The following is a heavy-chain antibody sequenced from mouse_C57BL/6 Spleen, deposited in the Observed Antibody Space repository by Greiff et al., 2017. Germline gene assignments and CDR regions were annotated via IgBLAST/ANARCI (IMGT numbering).Heavy chain of an antibody. CDR3: ARCNYVSYWYFDV. V-gene: IGHV14-2*01. CDR2: IDPEDGET. J-gene: IGHJ1*03. Sequence: VQLQQSGAELVKPGASVKLSCTASGFNINDYYLHWVKQRPEQGLEWIGRIDPEDGETKYAPKFPGKATITADTSSNTAYLQLSSLTSEDTAVXYCARCNYVSYWYFDVWGTGTTVTVSS. CDR1: GFNINDYY. D-gene: IGHD2-1*01.